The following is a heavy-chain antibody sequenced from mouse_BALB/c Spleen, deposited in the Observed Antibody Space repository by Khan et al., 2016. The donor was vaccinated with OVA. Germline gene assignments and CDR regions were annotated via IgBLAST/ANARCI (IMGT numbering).Heavy chain of an antibody. V-gene: IGHV1-7*01. CDR3: ARDRIDY. Sequence: QMQLKQSGAEQAKPGASVKMSCKTSGYTFSSYWMHWVKQRPGQGLEWIGYINPTSGYTDYNEKFKDKATLSSDKSSSTAYMQLTSLTSEDSAVYSGARDRIDYWGQGTTLTVSS. CDR1: GYTFSSYW. J-gene: IGHJ2*01. CDR2: INPTSGYT.